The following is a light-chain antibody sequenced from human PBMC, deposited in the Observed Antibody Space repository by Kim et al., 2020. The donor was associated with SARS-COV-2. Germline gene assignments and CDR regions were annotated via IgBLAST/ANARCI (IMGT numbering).Light chain of an antibody. CDR2: YDS. J-gene: IGLJ3*02. V-gene: IGLV3-21*04. Sequence: AQGKTARITWGGNNIGSESVPWYQQKPGQAPVLVIYYDSDRPSGIPERFSGSNSGNTATLTISRVEAGDEADYYCQVWDSSSDHRVFGGGTKLTVL. CDR1: NIGSES. CDR3: QVWDSSSDHRV.